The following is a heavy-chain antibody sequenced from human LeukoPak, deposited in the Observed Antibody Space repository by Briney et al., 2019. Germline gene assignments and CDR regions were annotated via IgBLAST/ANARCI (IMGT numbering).Heavy chain of an antibody. CDR2: IRYDGSNK. Sequence: GGSLRLSCAASGFTFSSYGMHWVRQAPGKGLEWAAFIRYDGSNKYSADSVKGRFTISRDNSKNTLYLQMNSLRAEDTAVYYCARDRRIVGAIYFDYWGQGTLVTVSS. V-gene: IGHV3-30*02. CDR1: GFTFSSYG. CDR3: ARDRRIVGAIYFDY. J-gene: IGHJ4*02. D-gene: IGHD1-26*01.